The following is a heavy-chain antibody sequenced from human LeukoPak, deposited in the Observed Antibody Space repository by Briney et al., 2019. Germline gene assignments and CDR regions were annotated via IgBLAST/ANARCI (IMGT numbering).Heavy chain of an antibody. CDR3: TRDGGSFCDFDY. D-gene: IGHD1-26*01. V-gene: IGHV3-64*02. CDR2: INTDGRIT. J-gene: IGHJ4*02. Sequence: GGSLRLFCVASGFSFRNYAIQWVRQAPGKGLEYVSVINTDGRITYYADSVKGRFTISRDNSKNTVYLQMGSLRGEDMAVYYCTRDGGSFCDFDYWGQGALVTVSS. CDR1: GFSFRNYA.